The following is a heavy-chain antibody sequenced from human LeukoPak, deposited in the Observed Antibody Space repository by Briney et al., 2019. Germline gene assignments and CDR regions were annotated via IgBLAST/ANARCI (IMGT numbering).Heavy chain of an antibody. J-gene: IGHJ4*02. D-gene: IGHD2-2*02. CDR2: ISSSSSFI. V-gene: IGHV3-21*01. Sequence: GGSLRLSCAASGFTFSSYIMNWVRQAPGKGLEWVSSISSSSSFIYYADSVKGRFTISRDNAKNSLYLQMNSLRAEDTAVYYCARYRQYCSSSSCYIDYWGQGTLVTVSS. CDR1: GFTFSSYI. CDR3: ARYRQYCSSSSCYIDY.